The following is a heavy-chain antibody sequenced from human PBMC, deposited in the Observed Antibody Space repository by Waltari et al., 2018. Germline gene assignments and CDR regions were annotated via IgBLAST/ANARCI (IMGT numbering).Heavy chain of an antibody. CDR2: INPNRGDT. V-gene: IGHV1-2*06. CDR1: GYIFTDFS. CDR3: ARSGGGTTTFGVAE. J-gene: IGHJ4*02. D-gene: IGHD3-3*01. Sequence: QVPLVQSGAAVKKSGASVKVSCKASGYIFTDFSIHWVRQAPGQGLEWLGRINPNRGDTSYAQRFQGRVTMTGDTSITTAYMELTGLRSDDTAIYYCARSGGGTTTFGVAEWGQGSLVTVSS.